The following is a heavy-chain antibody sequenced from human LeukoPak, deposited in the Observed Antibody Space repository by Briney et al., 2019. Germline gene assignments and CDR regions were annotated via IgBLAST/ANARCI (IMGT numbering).Heavy chain of an antibody. J-gene: IGHJ4*02. Sequence: GASVKVSCKASGYTFTGYYMHWVRQAPGQWLEWMGWINPNSGGTNYAQKFQGRVTMTRDTSISTAYMELSRLRSDDTAVYYCARDHYYDSSAPDYWGQGTLVTVSS. CDR3: ARDHYYDSSAPDY. CDR1: GYTFTGYY. V-gene: IGHV1-2*02. CDR2: INPNSGGT. D-gene: IGHD3-22*01.